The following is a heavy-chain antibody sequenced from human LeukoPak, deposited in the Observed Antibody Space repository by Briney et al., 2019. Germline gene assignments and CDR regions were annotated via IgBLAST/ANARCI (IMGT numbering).Heavy chain of an antibody. CDR2: ISSSSSTI. J-gene: IGHJ4*02. Sequence: GGSLRLSCAGSGFTFGSYSMNWVRQAPGKGLEWVSYISSSSSTIYYADSVKGRFTISGDNAKNSLYLQMNSLRAEDTAVYYCARDSSGYYHDYWGQGTLVTVSS. CDR1: GFTFGSYS. D-gene: IGHD3-22*01. CDR3: ARDSSGYYHDY. V-gene: IGHV3-48*04.